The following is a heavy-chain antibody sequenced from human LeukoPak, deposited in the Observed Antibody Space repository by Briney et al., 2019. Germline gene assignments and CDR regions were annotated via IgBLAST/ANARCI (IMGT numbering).Heavy chain of an antibody. V-gene: IGHV4-34*01. J-gene: IGHJ4*02. D-gene: IGHD3-9*01. Sequence: SETLSLTCAVYSGSFSSYYWSWIRQPPGKGLEWIGEINYSGSTKYNPSLESRVTISVDTSKNHFSLMLTSLTAADTAVYYCARGPPLSPDYDISTGYYNFDYWGQGTLVTVSS. CDR2: INYSGST. CDR1: SGSFSSYY. CDR3: ARGPPLSPDYDISTGYYNFDY.